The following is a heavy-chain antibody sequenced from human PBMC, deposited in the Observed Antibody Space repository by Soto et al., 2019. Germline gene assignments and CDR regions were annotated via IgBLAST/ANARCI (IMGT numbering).Heavy chain of an antibody. D-gene: IGHD5-12*01. J-gene: IGHJ6*02. Sequence: EVQLVESGGGLVQPGGSLRLSCAASGFTFSSYWMSWVRQAPVKGLEWVANIKQDGSEKYYVDSVKGRFTITRDNAKTSLYLQMTSLRAEDTAVYYCARDPNIVATMGSSYYYYGMDVWGQRTTVTVSS. CDR2: IKQDGSEK. CDR1: GFTFSSYW. V-gene: IGHV3-7*01. CDR3: ARDPNIVATMGSSYYYYGMDV.